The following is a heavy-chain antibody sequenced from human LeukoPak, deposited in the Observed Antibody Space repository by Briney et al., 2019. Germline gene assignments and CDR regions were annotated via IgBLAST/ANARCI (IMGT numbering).Heavy chain of an antibody. Sequence: GGSLRLSCAASGFTFSSYSMNWVRQAPGKGLEWVSSISSSSSYIYYADSVKGRFTISRDNAKNSLYLQMNSLRAEDTAVYYCARDWGYQLLFGWSIDYWSQGTLVTVSS. CDR3: ARDWGYQLLFGWSIDY. V-gene: IGHV3-21*01. CDR2: ISSSSSYI. CDR1: GFTFSSYS. J-gene: IGHJ4*02. D-gene: IGHD2-2*01.